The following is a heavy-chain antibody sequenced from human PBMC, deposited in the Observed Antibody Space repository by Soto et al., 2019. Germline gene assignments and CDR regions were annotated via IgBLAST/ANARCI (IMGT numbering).Heavy chain of an antibody. Sequence: PXGTLSLTCTASGGSINYSYWTWIRQPPGKGLEWIGYISYTGSANYNASLKSRLTISVDTSKNQFSLKLSSVTAADTALYYCARVNYGDYYYGMDVWGQGTTVTVSS. J-gene: IGHJ6*02. CDR3: ARVNYGDYYYGMDV. V-gene: IGHV4-59*01. D-gene: IGHD4-17*01. CDR1: GGSINYSY. CDR2: ISYTGSA.